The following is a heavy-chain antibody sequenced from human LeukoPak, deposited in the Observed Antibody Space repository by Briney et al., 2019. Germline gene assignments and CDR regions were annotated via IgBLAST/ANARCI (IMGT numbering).Heavy chain of an antibody. V-gene: IGHV3-7*04. CDR3: ATDDYGDYDPTNWFDP. CDR1: GFTFSSYR. D-gene: IGHD4-17*01. J-gene: IGHJ5*02. Sequence: PGASLRLSCAASGFTFSSYRMSWVRQAPGKGLEWVANIKQDGSEKYYVDSVKGRFTISRDNAKNSLYLQMNSLRAEDTAVYYCATDDYGDYDPTNWFDPWGQGTLVTVSS. CDR2: IKQDGSEK.